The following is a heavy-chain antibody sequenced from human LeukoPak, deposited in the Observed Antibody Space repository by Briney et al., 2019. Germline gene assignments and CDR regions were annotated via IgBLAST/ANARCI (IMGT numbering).Heavy chain of an antibody. Sequence: SETLSLTCTVSGGSISSGSYYWIWIRQPAGKGLEWIGRVSTSGSTNYNPSLKSRVTISVDTSKNQFSLKLSSVTAADTAVYYCARTLSYYYGSGSYLGAFDIWGQGTMVTVSS. J-gene: IGHJ3*02. D-gene: IGHD3-10*01. CDR2: VSTSGST. CDR3: ARTLSYYYGSGSYLGAFDI. CDR1: GGSISSGSYY. V-gene: IGHV4-61*02.